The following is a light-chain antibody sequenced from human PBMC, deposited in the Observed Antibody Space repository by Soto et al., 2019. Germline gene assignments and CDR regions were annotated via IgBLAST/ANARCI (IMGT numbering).Light chain of an antibody. J-gene: IGLJ2*01. Sequence: VLTQPPSASGTPGQRVSITCSGSDSNIGSNSVHWYQQVPGMAPKLLVYKSDQRPSGVPDRFSGSKSVTSASLAISGLRAEDEAEYYCATWDDGLSGVLFGGGTKLTVL. V-gene: IGLV1-47*01. CDR1: DSNIGSNS. CDR3: ATWDDGLSGVL. CDR2: KSD.